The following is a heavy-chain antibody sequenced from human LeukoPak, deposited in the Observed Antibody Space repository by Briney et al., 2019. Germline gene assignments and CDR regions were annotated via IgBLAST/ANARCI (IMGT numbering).Heavy chain of an antibody. Sequence: PGRSLRLSCAAAEFKFDDYAMHWVRQGPGEGLEWVSGISWSSGHMEYADSVKGRFTISRDNARNSLYLQMDGLRREDTALYYCVRSVVVVAATPTHFDLWGRGTQVIVSS. V-gene: IGHV3-9*01. CDR2: ISWSSGHM. CDR1: EFKFDDYA. D-gene: IGHD2-15*01. CDR3: VRSVVVVAATPTHFDL. J-gene: IGHJ2*01.